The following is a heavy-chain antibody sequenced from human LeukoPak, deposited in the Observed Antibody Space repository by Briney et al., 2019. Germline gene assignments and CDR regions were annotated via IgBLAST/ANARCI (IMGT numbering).Heavy chain of an antibody. Sequence: SETLSLTCAVYGGSFSGYYWSWIRQPPGKGLEWIGEINHSGSTNYNPSLKSRVTISVDTSKNQFSLKQSSVTAADTAVYYCARDYYGSARNFDYWGQGTLVTVSS. CDR2: INHSGST. V-gene: IGHV4-34*01. CDR3: ARDYYGSARNFDY. CDR1: GGSFSGYY. J-gene: IGHJ4*02. D-gene: IGHD3-10*01.